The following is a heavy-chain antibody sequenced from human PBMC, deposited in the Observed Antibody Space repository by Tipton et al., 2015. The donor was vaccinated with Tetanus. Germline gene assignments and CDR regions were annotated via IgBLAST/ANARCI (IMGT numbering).Heavy chain of an antibody. CDR1: GGSISSYY. CDR3: ARRLSGDPHYYTDV. Sequence: TLSLTCTVSGGSISSYYWTWIRQPPGRGLEWIGNIYYGGSAYYNPSLKGRVSISVDTSKNQFSLEVSSVTAADTAVYYCARRLSGDPHYYTDVWGKGTTVTVSS. V-gene: IGHV4-59*04. CDR2: IYYGGSA. D-gene: IGHD4-17*01. J-gene: IGHJ6*03.